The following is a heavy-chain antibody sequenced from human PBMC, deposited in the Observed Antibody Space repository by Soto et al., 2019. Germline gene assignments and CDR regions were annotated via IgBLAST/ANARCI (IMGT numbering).Heavy chain of an antibody. CDR2: ISGYNGNT. CDR3: SRFIMVGGWFDPNYYHGMDV. J-gene: IGHJ6*02. CDR1: GYTFSNYG. V-gene: IGHV1-18*01. Sequence: QVQLVQSGAEVKKPGASVTVSCKTSGYTFSNYGINWVRQAPGQGLEWMGWISGYNGNTNYAQTVQGRDTMTTDTSTGTVYMELRSLKSDDTAIYYCSRFIMVGGWFDPNYYHGMDVWGQGTTVTVSS. D-gene: IGHD6-19*01.